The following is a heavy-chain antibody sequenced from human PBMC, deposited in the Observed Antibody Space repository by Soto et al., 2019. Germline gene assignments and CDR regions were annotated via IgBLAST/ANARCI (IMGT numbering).Heavy chain of an antibody. CDR2: ISAYNGNT. D-gene: IGHD3-22*01. V-gene: IGHV1-18*04. Sequence: ASVKVSCKASGYTFTSYGISWVRQAPGQGLEWMGWISAYNGNTNYAQKLQGRVTMTTDTSTSTAYMELRSLRSDDTAVYYCASEVVVDVSALFYSRGQGTLVIVTS. CDR1: GYTFTSYG. CDR3: ASEVVVDVSALFYS. J-gene: IGHJ5*01.